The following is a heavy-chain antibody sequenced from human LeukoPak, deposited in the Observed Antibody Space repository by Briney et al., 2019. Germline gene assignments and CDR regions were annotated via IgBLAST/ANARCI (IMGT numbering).Heavy chain of an antibody. CDR2: INHSGST. Sequence: SETLSLTCAVYGGSFSGYYWSWIRQPPGKGLEWIGEINHSGSTNYNPSLKSRVTISVDTSKNQFPLKLSSVTAADTAVYYCARRVCSSTSCPMLDYWGQGTLVTVSS. V-gene: IGHV4-34*01. D-gene: IGHD2-2*01. CDR3: ARRVCSSTSCPMLDY. CDR1: GGSFSGYY. J-gene: IGHJ4*02.